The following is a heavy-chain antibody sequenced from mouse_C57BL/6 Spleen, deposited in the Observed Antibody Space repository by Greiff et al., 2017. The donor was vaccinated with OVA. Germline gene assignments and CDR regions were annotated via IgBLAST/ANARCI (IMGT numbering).Heavy chain of an antibody. J-gene: IGHJ1*03. D-gene: IGHD2-10*02. CDR3: ARWYGNYGRDWYFDV. CDR1: GYTFTSYW. CDR2: IDPNSGGT. Sequence: QVQLQQSGAELVKPGASVKLSCKASGYTFTSYWMHWVKQRPGRGLEWIGRIDPNSGGTKYNEKFKSKATLTVDKPSSTAYMQLSSLTSEDSAVYSCARWYGNYGRDWYFDVWGTGTTVTVSS. V-gene: IGHV1-72*01.